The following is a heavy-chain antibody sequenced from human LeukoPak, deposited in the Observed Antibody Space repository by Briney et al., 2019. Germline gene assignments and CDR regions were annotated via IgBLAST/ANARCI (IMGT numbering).Heavy chain of an antibody. D-gene: IGHD2-21*02. J-gene: IGHJ2*01. CDR3: ARAGMVVTATRQSWYFDL. Sequence: GGYLRLSCAASGFTFSSFAMNWVRQAPGKGLEWVAAISGSGGSTYYADSVKGRFTISRDNSKNTLYLQMNSLRAEDTAVYYCARAGMVVTATRQSWYFDLWGRGTLVTVSS. CDR1: GFTFSSFA. CDR2: ISGSGGST. V-gene: IGHV3-23*01.